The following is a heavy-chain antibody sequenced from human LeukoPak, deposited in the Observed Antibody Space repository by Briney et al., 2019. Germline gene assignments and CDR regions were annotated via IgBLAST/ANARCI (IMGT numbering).Heavy chain of an antibody. CDR3: AKELPPSAAFDV. Sequence: SETLSLTCAVSGYSITNTNYWGWIRQPPGKGLEWIGSIYHSGTTYYNLSLKSRVTISVDTSKNQFSLKISSVTAADTAMYYCAKELPPSAAFDVWGQGTMVTVSS. J-gene: IGHJ3*01. CDR1: GYSITNTNY. CDR2: IYHSGTT. D-gene: IGHD1-26*01. V-gene: IGHV4-38-2*01.